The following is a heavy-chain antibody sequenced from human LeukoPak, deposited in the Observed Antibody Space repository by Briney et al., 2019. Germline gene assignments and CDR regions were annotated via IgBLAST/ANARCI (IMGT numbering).Heavy chain of an antibody. CDR2: ISSSGSTI. CDR3: ARDVAGHAFDI. J-gene: IGHJ3*02. CDR1: GFTFSSYE. V-gene: IGHV3-48*03. D-gene: IGHD6-19*01. Sequence: QPGGSLRLSCAASGFTFSSYEMNWVRQAPGKGLDWVSYISSSGSTIYYADSVKGRFTISRDNAKNSLYLQMNSLRAEDTAVYYCARDVAGHAFDIWGQGTMVTVSS.